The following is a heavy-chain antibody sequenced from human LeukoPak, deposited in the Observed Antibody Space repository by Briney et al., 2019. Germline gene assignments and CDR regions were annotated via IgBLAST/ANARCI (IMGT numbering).Heavy chain of an antibody. CDR1: GFTFGSYA. J-gene: IGHJ3*02. CDR2: MSFDGIHI. Sequence: GGSLRLSCAASGFTFGSYAMHWVRQAPGKGLEWVAVMSFDGIHIYYADSVKGRFTISRDNSKNTLYLQMNSLRAEDTAVYYCAKDVTLDIVVVPAAPIGGNAFDIWGQGTMVTVSS. CDR3: AKDVTLDIVVVPAAPIGGNAFDI. D-gene: IGHD2-2*01. V-gene: IGHV3-30-3*02.